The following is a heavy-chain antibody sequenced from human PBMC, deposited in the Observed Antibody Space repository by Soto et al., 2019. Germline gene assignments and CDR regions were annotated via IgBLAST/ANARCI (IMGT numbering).Heavy chain of an antibody. CDR2: IYYSLST. Sequence: LLHTGDMSGESLKSDDLSWSWIRHTLPKGLKWIRYIYYSLSTHYHPSLKKRVTMSLDRSKNQFSLRLNAVTASDTGAYSCARNRMGRSCYAGYRGQRLQVTVSS. CDR1: GESLKSDDLS. D-gene: IGHD2-2*01. CDR3: ARNRMGRSCYAGY. J-gene: IGHJ4*02. V-gene: IGHV4-30-2*01.